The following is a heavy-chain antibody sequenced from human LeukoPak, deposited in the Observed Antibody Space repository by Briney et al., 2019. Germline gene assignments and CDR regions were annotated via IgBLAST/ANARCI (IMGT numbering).Heavy chain of an antibody. CDR1: GFTFSIFA. J-gene: IGHJ4*02. CDR3: ARAYYYDSSGYYYSPGPFDY. V-gene: IGHV3-23*01. CDR2: ISGSGGST. D-gene: IGHD3-22*01. Sequence: GGSLRLSCAASGFTFSIFAMSWDRQAPGKGLEWVLAISGSGGSTYYADSVKGRFTISRDNAKNTLYLQMNSLRAEDTAVYYCARAYYYDSSGYYYSPGPFDYWGQGTLVTVSS.